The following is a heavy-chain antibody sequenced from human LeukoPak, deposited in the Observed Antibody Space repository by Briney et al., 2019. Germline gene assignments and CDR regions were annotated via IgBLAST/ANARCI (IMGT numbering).Heavy chain of an antibody. D-gene: IGHD2-15*01. Sequence: SETLSLTCTVSGGSIRSYYWSWIRQPAGKGLEWIGRIYTSGSTNYNPSLKSRVTMSVDTSKNQFSLRLSSVTAADTAVYYCARECSGGSCYRPFDYWGQGTLVTVSS. J-gene: IGHJ4*02. CDR3: ARECSGGSCYRPFDY. CDR1: GGSIRSYY. CDR2: IYTSGST. V-gene: IGHV4-4*07.